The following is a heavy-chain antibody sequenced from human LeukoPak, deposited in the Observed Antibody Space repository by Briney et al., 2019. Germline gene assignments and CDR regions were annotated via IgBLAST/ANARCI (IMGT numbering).Heavy chain of an antibody. CDR2: IYYSGAT. CDR3: ARGAVPLRGVDY. J-gene: IGHJ4*02. D-gene: IGHD4-17*01. V-gene: IGHV4-61*01. CDR1: GGSVSSGNYY. Sequence: SETLSLTCTVSGGSVSSGNYYWSWIRQPPGKGLEWIGYIYYSGATNYNPSLKSRVTLSVDTSKNQFSLKLNSVTAADTAVYYCARGAVPLRGVDYWGQGNRVTVSS.